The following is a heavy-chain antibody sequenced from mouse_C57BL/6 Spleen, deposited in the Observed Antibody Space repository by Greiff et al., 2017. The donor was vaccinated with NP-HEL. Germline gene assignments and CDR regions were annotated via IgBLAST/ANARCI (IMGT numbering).Heavy chain of an antibody. CDR1: GYTFTDYY. Sequence: QVQLQQSGAELVRPGASVKLSCKASGYTFTDYYINWVKQRPGQGLEWIARIYPGSGNTYYNEKFKGKATLTAEKSSSTAYMQLSSLTSEDSAVYFCAASTVPDWYFDVWGTGTTVTVSS. D-gene: IGHD1-1*01. V-gene: IGHV1-76*01. CDR3: AASTVPDWYFDV. J-gene: IGHJ1*03. CDR2: IYPGSGNT.